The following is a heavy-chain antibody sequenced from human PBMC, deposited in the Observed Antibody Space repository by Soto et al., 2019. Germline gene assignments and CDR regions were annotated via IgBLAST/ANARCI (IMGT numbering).Heavy chain of an antibody. J-gene: IGHJ4*02. CDR3: AGDAPRSYYDSSGHADY. CDR1: GYTFTSYG. V-gene: IGHV1-18*04. Sequence: ASVKVSCKASGYTFTSYGISWVRQAPGQGLEWMGWISAYNGNTNYAQKLQGRVTMTTDTSTSTAYMELRSLRSDDTAVYYCAGDAPRSYYDSSGHADYWGQGTLVTVSS. D-gene: IGHD3-22*01. CDR2: ISAYNGNT.